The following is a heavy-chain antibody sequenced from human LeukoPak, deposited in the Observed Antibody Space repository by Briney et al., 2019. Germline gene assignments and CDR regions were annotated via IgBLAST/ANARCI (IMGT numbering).Heavy chain of an antibody. CDR3: AGLYYGSGSPKVDP. J-gene: IGHJ5*02. D-gene: IGHD3-10*01. V-gene: IGHV4-4*02. CDR2: IYHSGST. Sequence: SETLSLTCAVSGGSISSSNWWSWVRQPPGKGLEWIGEIYHSGSTNYNPSLKSRVTISVDKSKNQFSLKLSSVTAADTAVYYCAGLYYGSGSPKVDPWGQGTLVTVSS. CDR1: GGSISSSNW.